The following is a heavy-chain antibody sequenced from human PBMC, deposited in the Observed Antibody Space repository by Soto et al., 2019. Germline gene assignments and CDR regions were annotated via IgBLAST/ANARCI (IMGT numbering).Heavy chain of an antibody. Sequence: WVRQPPGKGLEWIGEIYHSGSTNYNPSLKSRVTISVDKSKNQFSLKLSSVTAADTAVYYCARRGYSGYDYGLHWGQGTLVTVSS. D-gene: IGHD5-12*01. CDR3: ARRGYSGYDYGLH. V-gene: IGHV4-4*02. J-gene: IGHJ4*02. CDR2: IYHSGST.